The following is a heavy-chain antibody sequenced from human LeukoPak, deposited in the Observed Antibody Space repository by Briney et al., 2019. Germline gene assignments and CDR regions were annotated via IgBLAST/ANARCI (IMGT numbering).Heavy chain of an antibody. CDR1: GFTFGSYS. CDR3: ARVEGYSSSAFDY. CDR2: ISSSSSYI. Sequence: PGGSLRLSCAASGFTFGSYSMNWVRQAPGKGLEWVSSISSSSSYIYYADSVKGRFTISRDNAKNSLYLQMNSLRAEDTAVYYCARVEGYSSSAFDYWGQGTLVTVSS. J-gene: IGHJ4*02. V-gene: IGHV3-21*01. D-gene: IGHD6-6*01.